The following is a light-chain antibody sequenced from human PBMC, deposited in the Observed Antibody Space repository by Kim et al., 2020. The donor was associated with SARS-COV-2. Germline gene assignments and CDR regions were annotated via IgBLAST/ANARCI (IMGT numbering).Light chain of an antibody. CDR1: QSITNF. Sequence: DIQMTQSPSSLSASIGDRVTITCRASQSITNFLNWYQQKPGKAPKFLIYAASTLQSEVPSRFIGSGSGTDFTLTIRSLQPEDFATYYCQQSYGLPLTFAGGTKVDIK. V-gene: IGKV1-39*01. J-gene: IGKJ4*01. CDR3: QQSYGLPLT. CDR2: AAS.